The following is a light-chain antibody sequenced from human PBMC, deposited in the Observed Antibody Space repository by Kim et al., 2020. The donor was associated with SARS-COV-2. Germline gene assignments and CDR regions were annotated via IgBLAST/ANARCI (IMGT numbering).Light chain of an antibody. CDR1: SSDVGGYKY. CDR3: SSYTSTYTYV. V-gene: IGLV2-14*03. CDR2: DVT. J-gene: IGLJ1*01. Sequence: GQSITISCTGTSSDVGGYKYVSWYQQHPGKAPRLMIYDVTSRPSGVSSRFTGSKSGNTASLTISGLQAEDEADYYCSSYTSTYTYVFGAGTKVTVL.